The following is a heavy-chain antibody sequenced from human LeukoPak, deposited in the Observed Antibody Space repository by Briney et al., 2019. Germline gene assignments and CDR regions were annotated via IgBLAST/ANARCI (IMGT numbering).Heavy chain of an antibody. CDR3: ARDHAGDYVQDYYYCYMDV. D-gene: IGHD4-17*01. J-gene: IGHJ6*03. V-gene: IGHV1-18*01. CDR1: GYSFTSYG. Sequence: ASVKVSCKAFGYSFTSYGISWVRQAPGQGLEWMGWISDYSGNTSYAQKFQGRVTMITETSTSTIYMELRSLTSDDTAVYFCARDHAGDYVQDYYYCYMDVWGKGTTVTVSS. CDR2: ISDYSGNT.